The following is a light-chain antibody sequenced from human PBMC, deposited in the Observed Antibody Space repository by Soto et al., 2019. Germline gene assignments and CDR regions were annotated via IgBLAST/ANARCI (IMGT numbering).Light chain of an antibody. V-gene: IGLV2-8*01. Sequence: QSALTQPPSASGSPGQSVAISCTGTSSDVGGYNYVSWYQQHPGKAPKLMIYEVNKRPSGVPYLFSGSKSGNTASQTVAGLQGEYAADYYCSLYGGRSHGFGRGTELTVL. CDR2: EVN. CDR3: SLYGGRSHG. CDR1: SSDVGGYNY. J-gene: IGLJ2*01.